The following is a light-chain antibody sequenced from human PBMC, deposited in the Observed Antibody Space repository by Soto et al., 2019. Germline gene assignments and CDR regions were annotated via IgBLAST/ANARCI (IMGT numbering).Light chain of an antibody. CDR3: AAWDDSLNGVV. Sequence: QSVLTQPPSASGTPGQRVTISCSGSSSNIGSNTVNWYQQLPGTAPKLLIYSNNQRPSGVPDRFSGSKSGTSASLAISGLQSADDADYYCAAWDDSLNGVVFGGGTKLTVL. CDR1: SSNIGSNT. CDR2: SNN. V-gene: IGLV1-44*01. J-gene: IGLJ2*01.